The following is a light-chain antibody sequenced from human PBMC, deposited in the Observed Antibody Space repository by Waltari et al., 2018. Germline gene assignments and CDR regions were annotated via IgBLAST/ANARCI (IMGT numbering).Light chain of an antibody. CDR3: GSYRSSDNFV. V-gene: IGLV2-14*01. Sequence: QSALTQPASVSGSPGQSITISCTGTTIDIGGYYNYVSWYQQHPGKAPKLIIYEVSNRPSGVSNRFSGSKSGNTASLTISGLQAEDEADYFCGSYRSSDNFVFGGGTKLTVL. CDR2: EVS. J-gene: IGLJ3*02. CDR1: TIDIGGYYNY.